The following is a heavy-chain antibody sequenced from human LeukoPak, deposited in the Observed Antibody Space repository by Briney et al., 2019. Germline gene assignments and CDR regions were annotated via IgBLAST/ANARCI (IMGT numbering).Heavy chain of an antibody. Sequence: GGSLRLSCGASGFTFTSYAMSWVRQAPGKGLEWASAISGSGGSTYYADSVKGRFTISRDNSKNTLYLHMNSLRAEDTAVYYCAKDVGTWSLVVVVAAIDYWGQGTLVTVSS. V-gene: IGHV3-23*01. J-gene: IGHJ4*02. CDR2: ISGSGGST. D-gene: IGHD2-15*01. CDR1: GFTFTSYA. CDR3: AKDVGTWSLVVVVAAIDY.